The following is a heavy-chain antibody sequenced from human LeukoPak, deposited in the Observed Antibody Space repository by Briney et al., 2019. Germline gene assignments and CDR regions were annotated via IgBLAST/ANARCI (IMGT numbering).Heavy chain of an antibody. CDR3: ASGNVVVVAATLDY. CDR2: IIPIFGTA. D-gene: IGHD2-15*01. V-gene: IGHV1-69*05. J-gene: IGHJ4*02. CDR1: GGTFSSYA. Sequence: GASVKVSCKASGGTFSSYAISWVRQAPGQGLEWRGRIIPIFGTANYAQKFQGRVTITTDESTSTAYMELSSLRSEDTAVYYCASGNVVVVAATLDYWGQGTLVTVSS.